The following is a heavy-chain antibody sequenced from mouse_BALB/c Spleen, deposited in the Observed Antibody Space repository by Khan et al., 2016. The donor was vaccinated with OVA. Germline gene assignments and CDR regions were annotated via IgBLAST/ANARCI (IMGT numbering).Heavy chain of an antibody. CDR3: TRSGYGSFAY. Sequence: VELVESGAELVKPGASVRLSCKASGYTFTSYYLYWVKQRPGQGLEWIGDINPSNGGTNFNEKFKSKATLTVDKSSSTAYIQLNSLTSEDSAVYYCTRSGYGSFAYWGQGTLVTVSA. J-gene: IGHJ3*01. CDR1: GYTFTSYY. CDR2: INPSNGGT. V-gene: IGHV1S81*02. D-gene: IGHD2-2*01.